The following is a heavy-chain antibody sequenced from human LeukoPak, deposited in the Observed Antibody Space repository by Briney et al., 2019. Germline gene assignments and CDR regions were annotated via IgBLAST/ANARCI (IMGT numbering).Heavy chain of an antibody. CDR2: IIPIFGIA. CDR3: ARARLTYGAYDAFDI. Sequence: SVKVSCKASGGTFSSYAISWVRQAPGQGLEWMGRIIPIFGIANYAQKFQGRVTITADKPTSTAYMELSSLRSEDTAVYYCARARLTYGAYDAFDIWGQGTMVTVSS. CDR1: GGTFSSYA. V-gene: IGHV1-69*04. D-gene: IGHD4-17*01. J-gene: IGHJ3*02.